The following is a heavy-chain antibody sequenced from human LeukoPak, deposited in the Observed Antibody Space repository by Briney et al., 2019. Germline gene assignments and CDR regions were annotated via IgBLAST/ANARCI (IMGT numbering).Heavy chain of an antibody. V-gene: IGHV4-38-2*02. D-gene: IGHD4-17*01. Sequence: PSETLSLTCTVSGYSISSDYYWGWIRQPPGKGLEWIGSIYDAGSSYYNPSLKSRVTISKDTSKNQFSLKLSSVTAADTAVYYCARDLDDYGDAYVGYWGQGTLVTVSS. CDR1: GYSISSDYY. CDR2: IYDAGSS. CDR3: ARDLDDYGDAYVGY. J-gene: IGHJ4*02.